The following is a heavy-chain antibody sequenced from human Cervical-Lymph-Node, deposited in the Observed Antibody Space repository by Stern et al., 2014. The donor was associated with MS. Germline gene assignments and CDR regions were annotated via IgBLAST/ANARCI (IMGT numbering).Heavy chain of an antibody. V-gene: IGHV1-46*01. J-gene: IGHJ4*02. Sequence: QVQLVQSGAEVKKPGASVKVSCKASGYTFTSYYMHWVRQAPGQGLEWMGIIDPSGGSISYAQKFQGITMTRDTSTSTVYMELSSLRSEDTAVYYCARSRYTGYNYRGLSDYWGQGTLVTVSS. CDR3: ARSRYTGYNYRGLSDY. CDR2: IDPSGGSI. D-gene: IGHD5-12*01. CDR1: GYTFTSYY.